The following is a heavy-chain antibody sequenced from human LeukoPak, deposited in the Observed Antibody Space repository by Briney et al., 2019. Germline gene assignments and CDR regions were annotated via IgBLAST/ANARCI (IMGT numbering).Heavy chain of an antibody. CDR1: GFTFDDYG. D-gene: IGHD5-24*01. J-gene: IGHJ5*02. Sequence: PGGSLRLSCAASGFTFDDYGMNWVRQAPGKGLEWVSGINWNGGSTGYADSVKGRFTISRDNAKNSLYLQMNSLRAEDTALYYCARDVEMATPAADYNWFDPWGQGTLVTVSS. V-gene: IGHV3-20*04. CDR2: INWNGGST. CDR3: ARDVEMATPAADYNWFDP.